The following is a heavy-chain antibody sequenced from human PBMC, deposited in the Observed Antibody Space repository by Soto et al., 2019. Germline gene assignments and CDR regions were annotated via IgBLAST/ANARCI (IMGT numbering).Heavy chain of an antibody. CDR1: GFTVSSKY. CDR3: VQTTGWPGFDF. V-gene: IGHV3-53*01. J-gene: IGHJ4*02. CDR2: IYGGGTT. Sequence: EVQLVESGGGLIQPGGSLRLSCAASGFTVSSKYMTWVRQAPGKGLEWVSVIYGGGTTYYADSVKVRFTISRDNSNNTLFLQVNSLRVEDTAVYYCVQTTGWPGFDFWGQGTLVTVSS. D-gene: IGHD6-19*01.